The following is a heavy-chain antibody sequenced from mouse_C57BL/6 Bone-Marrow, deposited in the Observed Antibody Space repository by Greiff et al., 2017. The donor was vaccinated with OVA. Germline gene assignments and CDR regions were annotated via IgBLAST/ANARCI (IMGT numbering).Heavy chain of an antibody. Sequence: VQLKESGPGMVKPSQSLSLTCTVPGYSITSGYDWHWIRHFPGNKLEWMGYISYSGSTNYNPSLKSRISITHDTSKNHFFLKLNSVTTEDTATYYCARGGDYDAFAYWGQGTLVTVSA. D-gene: IGHD2-4*01. CDR1: GYSITSGYD. V-gene: IGHV3-1*01. J-gene: IGHJ3*01. CDR2: ISYSGST. CDR3: ARGGDYDAFAY.